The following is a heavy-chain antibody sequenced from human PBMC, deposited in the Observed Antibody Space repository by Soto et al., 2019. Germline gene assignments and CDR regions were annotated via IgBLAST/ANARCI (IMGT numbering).Heavy chain of an antibody. D-gene: IGHD5-12*01. CDR2: ISYDGSNK. CDR1: GFTFSSYG. CDR3: ASYRDGYNYGIDY. V-gene: IGHV3-30*03. J-gene: IGHJ4*02. Sequence: QVQLVESGGGVVQPGRSLRLSCAASGFTFSSYGMHWVRQAPGKGLEWVAVISYDGSNKYYADSVKGRFTISRDNSKNTLYLQMNSLRAEDTAVYYCASYRDGYNYGIDYWGQGTLVTVSS.